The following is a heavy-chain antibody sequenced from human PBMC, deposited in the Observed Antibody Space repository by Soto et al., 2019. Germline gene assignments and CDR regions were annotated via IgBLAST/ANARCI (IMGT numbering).Heavy chain of an antibody. CDR1: GFTFDDYA. CDR2: ISWNSDYI. CDR3: VRDMTGGRGEVAGNVPGYYYAMDV. J-gene: IGHJ6*02. D-gene: IGHD6-19*01. V-gene: IGHV3-9*01. Sequence: EVQLVESGGGLVQPGRSLRLSCAASGFTFDDYAMHWVRQAPGKGLEWVSGISWNSDYIGYADSVKGRFTISRDNAKNSLDLQMNSLRAEDTALYYCVRDMTGGRGEVAGNVPGYYYAMDVWGQGTTVTVSS.